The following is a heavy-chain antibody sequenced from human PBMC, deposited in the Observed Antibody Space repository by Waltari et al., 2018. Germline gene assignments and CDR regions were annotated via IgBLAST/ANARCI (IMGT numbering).Heavy chain of an antibody. CDR2: IKEDGSEN. Sequence: EVQLGESGRGLVPPGGSLRRACGASAFTFSHYWITWVRQAPGQGLEWVASIKEDGSENHYVDSVKGRFTISRDNAENSVNLQMNSLRAEDTAVYYCTRDPLRRYDYWGQGTLVTVSS. J-gene: IGHJ4*02. CDR3: TRDPLRRYDY. CDR1: AFTFSHYW. V-gene: IGHV3-7*01. D-gene: IGHD3-16*01.